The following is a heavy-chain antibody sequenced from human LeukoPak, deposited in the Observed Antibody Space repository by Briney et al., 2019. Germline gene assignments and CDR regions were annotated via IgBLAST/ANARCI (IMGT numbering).Heavy chain of an antibody. CDR1: DYSLSSGYY. CDR2: IYHSGSA. Sequence: SETLSLTCSVSDYSLSSGYYWGWIRQPPGKGLEWIGSIYHSGSAYYNPSLKSRVTISVDMSKNQFSLKLSSVTAADTAVYYCARDPSDVVAATAIDWGQGTLVTVSS. D-gene: IGHD2-21*02. J-gene: IGHJ4*02. V-gene: IGHV4-38-2*02. CDR3: ARDPSDVVAATAID.